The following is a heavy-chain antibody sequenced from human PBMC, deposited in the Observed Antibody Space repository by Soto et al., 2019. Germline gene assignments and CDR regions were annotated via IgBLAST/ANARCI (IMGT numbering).Heavy chain of an antibody. D-gene: IGHD5-18*01. V-gene: IGHV3-53*01. CDR2: IYSGGST. J-gene: IGHJ4*02. CDR1: GFTVSGNY. CDR3: ARDYSSYGPFDY. Sequence: GGSLRLSCAASGFTVSGNYMSWVRQAPGKGLEWVSVIYSGGSTYYADSVKGRFTISRDNAKNSLYLQMNSLRAEDTAVYYCARDYSSYGPFDYWGQGTLVTVSS.